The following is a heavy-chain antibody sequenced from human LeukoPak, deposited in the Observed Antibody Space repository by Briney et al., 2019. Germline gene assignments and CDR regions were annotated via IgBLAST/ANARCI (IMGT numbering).Heavy chain of an antibody. CDR1: GFTFSSYE. J-gene: IGHJ6*04. Sequence: GGSLRLSCAASGFTFSSYEMNWVRQAPGKGLEWVSYISSSGSTIYYADSVKGRLTISRDNAKNSLYLQMNSLRAEDTAVYYCARDPIDYGMDVWGKGTTVTVSS. V-gene: IGHV3-48*03. CDR2: ISSSGSTI. CDR3: ARDPIDYGMDV.